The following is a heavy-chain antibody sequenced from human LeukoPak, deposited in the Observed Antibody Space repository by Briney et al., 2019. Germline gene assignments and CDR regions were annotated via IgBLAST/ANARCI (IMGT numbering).Heavy chain of an antibody. CDR3: ASFPSSYDSSGLDAFDI. CDR1: GYSFTSYW. D-gene: IGHD3-22*01. Sequence: GESLKISCKGSGYSFTSYWIGWVRQMPGKGLGWMGIIYPGDSDNRYSPSFQGQVTISADKSISTSYLQWSSLKASDTAMYYCASFPSSYDSSGLDAFDIWGQGTMVTVSS. CDR2: IYPGDSDN. J-gene: IGHJ3*02. V-gene: IGHV5-51*01.